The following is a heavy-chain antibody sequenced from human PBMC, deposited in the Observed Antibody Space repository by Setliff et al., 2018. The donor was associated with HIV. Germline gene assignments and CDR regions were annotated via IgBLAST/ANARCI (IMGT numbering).Heavy chain of an antibody. V-gene: IGHV4-61*01. J-gene: IGHJ3*01. CDR2: ISFARHI. CDR1: GASIRSDRMY. Sequence: SETLSLTCSVSGASIRSDRMYWSWIRRPPGQRLEWIGFISFARHINYNPSLSSRVTVSRDTSRNQFSMTLTSVTAADTAVYYCARSFGWGAFNVWGQGTVVTVSS. D-gene: IGHD6-19*01. CDR3: ARSFGWGAFNV.